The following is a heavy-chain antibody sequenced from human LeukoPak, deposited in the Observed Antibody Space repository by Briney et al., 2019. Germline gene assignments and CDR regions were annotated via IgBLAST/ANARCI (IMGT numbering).Heavy chain of an antibody. J-gene: IGHJ4*02. CDR3: ARWRGSTSERSDY. CDR1: GFTFSDYW. V-gene: IGHV3-7*01. CDR2: IKQDGSAK. D-gene: IGHD2-2*01. Sequence: GGSLRLSCTASGFTFSDYWMTWVRQAPGKGLEWVANIKQDGSAKYYVDSVKGRFTVSRDNAKNSLYLQMDSLRVEDTATYYCARWRGSTSERSDYWGQGTLVTVSS.